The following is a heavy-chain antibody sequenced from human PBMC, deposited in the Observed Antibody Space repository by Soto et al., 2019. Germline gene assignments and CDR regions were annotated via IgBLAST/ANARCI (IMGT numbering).Heavy chain of an antibody. Sequence: QVQLQESGPGLVKPSETLSLSCTVSGGSISSYYWSWFRQSPGKRMEWIGYVHHSWGSSYNPSLQRRVAIPLHTSKSQSSLKVTSVPATATAVYYCARQGFGPLHGLVDVWGQGTTVTVSS. J-gene: IGHJ6*02. CDR2: VHHSWGS. CDR1: GGSISSYY. CDR3: ARQGFGPLHGLVDV. V-gene: IGHV4-59*08. D-gene: IGHD3-10*01.